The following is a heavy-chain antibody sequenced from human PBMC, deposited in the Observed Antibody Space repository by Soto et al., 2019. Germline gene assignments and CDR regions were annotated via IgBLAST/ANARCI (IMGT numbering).Heavy chain of an antibody. CDR1: GGSFSGYY. CDR2: INHRGST. CDR3: ARGLGGYYDFWGRDYDVDYYYYMDF. D-gene: IGHD3-3*01. V-gene: IGHV4-34*01. J-gene: IGHJ6*03. Sequence: VQLQQWGAGLLKPSETLSLTCAVYGGSFSGYYWRWIRQPPGKGLEWIGEINHRGSTNYNPSLKSRFTTSVDSPKNMFSLNRSSLTAADTAVYSCARGLGGYYDFWGRDYDVDYYYYMDFWGKGTTVTVSS.